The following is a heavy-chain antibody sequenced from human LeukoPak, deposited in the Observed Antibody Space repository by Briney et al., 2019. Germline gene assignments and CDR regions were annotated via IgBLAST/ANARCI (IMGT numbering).Heavy chain of an antibody. Sequence: ASVKVSCKASGYTFTSYDISWVRQATGQGLEWMGWMNPNSGNTGYAQKFQGRVTMTRNTSISTAYMELSSLRSEDTAVYYCARDSGQGGAFDIWGQGTMVTVSS. CDR2: MNPNSGNT. V-gene: IGHV1-8*01. CDR3: ARDSGQGGAFDI. J-gene: IGHJ3*02. CDR1: GYTFTSYD. D-gene: IGHD2-15*01.